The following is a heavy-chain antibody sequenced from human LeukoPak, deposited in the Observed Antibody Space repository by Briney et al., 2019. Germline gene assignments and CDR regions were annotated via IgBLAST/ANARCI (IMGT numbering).Heavy chain of an antibody. CDR3: ATSTAAGTWLDY. Sequence: ASVKVSCKASGYTFTGYYMHWVRQAPGQGLEWMGWINPNSGGANYAQKFQGWVTMTRDTSISTAYVELSRLRSDDTAVYYCATSTAAGTWLDYWGQGTLVTVSS. CDR2: INPNSGGA. CDR1: GYTFTGYY. V-gene: IGHV1-2*04. J-gene: IGHJ4*02. D-gene: IGHD6-13*01.